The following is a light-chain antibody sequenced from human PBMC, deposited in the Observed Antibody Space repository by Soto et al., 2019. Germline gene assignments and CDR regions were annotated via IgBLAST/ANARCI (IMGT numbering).Light chain of an antibody. CDR2: KAS. V-gene: IGKV1-5*03. CDR3: QQYNVYWT. CDR1: QSINIW. J-gene: IGKJ1*01. Sequence: DLQMTQSPSTLSASVGDRVTIACRASQSINIWLAWYQQKPGRAPKLLIQKASTLESGVPSRFSGSGSGTEFTLTISSLQPDDFATYYCQQYNVYWTFGQGTKVDIK.